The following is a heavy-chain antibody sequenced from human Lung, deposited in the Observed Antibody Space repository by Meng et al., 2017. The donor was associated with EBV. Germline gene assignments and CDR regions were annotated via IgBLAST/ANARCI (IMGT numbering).Heavy chain of an antibody. Sequence: QVQLVQSGAEGKKPGSSVTVSCKSSGGTFRSYAISWVRQAPGQGLEWMGGIIPILGIANYAQKFQGRVTITADKSTSTAYMELSSLRSEDTAVYYCAREIVVVPAALNWFDPWGQGTLVTVSS. J-gene: IGHJ5*02. CDR1: GGTFRSYA. V-gene: IGHV1-69*10. CDR2: IIPILGIA. D-gene: IGHD2-2*01. CDR3: AREIVVVPAALNWFDP.